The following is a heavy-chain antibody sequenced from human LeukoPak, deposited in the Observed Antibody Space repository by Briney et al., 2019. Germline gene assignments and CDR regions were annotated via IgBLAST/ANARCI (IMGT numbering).Heavy chain of an antibody. CDR3: AKTPRYDFWSGYYSDY. CDR2: ISGSGGST. D-gene: IGHD3-3*01. CDR1: GFTFSSYA. J-gene: IGHJ4*02. Sequence: GGSLRLSCAASGFTFSSYAMSWVRQAPGKGLEWVSAISGSGGSTYYADSVKGQFTISRDNSKNTLYLQMNSLRAEDTAVYYCAKTPRYDFWSGYYSDYWGQGTLVTVSS. V-gene: IGHV3-23*01.